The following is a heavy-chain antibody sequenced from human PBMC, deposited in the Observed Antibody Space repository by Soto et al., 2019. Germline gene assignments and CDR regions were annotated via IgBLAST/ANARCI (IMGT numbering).Heavy chain of an antibody. D-gene: IGHD5-18*01. V-gene: IGHV1-69*01. CDR3: ARERGYSYGPDYYYYGMDV. Sequence: QVQLVQSGAEVKKPGSSVKVSCKASGGTFSSYAISWVRQAPGQGLEWMGGIIPIFGTANYARKFQGRVTITADESTSTAYMELSSLRSEDTAVYYCARERGYSYGPDYYYYGMDVWGQGTTVTVSS. J-gene: IGHJ6*02. CDR1: GGTFSSYA. CDR2: IIPIFGTA.